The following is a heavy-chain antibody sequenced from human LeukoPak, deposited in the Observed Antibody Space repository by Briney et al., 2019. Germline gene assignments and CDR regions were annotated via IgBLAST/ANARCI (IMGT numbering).Heavy chain of an antibody. V-gene: IGHV3-9*03. J-gene: IGHJ4*02. D-gene: IGHD3-3*01. CDR1: GFTFDDYA. Sequence: GRYLRLSCAASGFTFDDYAMHWVRQAPGKGLEWVSGISWNSGSIGYADSVKGRFTISRDNAKNSLYLQMNSLRAEDMALYYCAKGGGITLFGLAYFDYWGQGTLVTVSS. CDR3: AKGGGITLFGLAYFDY. CDR2: ISWNSGSI.